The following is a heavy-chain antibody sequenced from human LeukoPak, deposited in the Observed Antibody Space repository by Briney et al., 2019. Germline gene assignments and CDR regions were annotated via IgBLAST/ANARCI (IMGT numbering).Heavy chain of an antibody. CDR3: ARHLGSSNGAYFDY. CDR2: IYYGEST. Sequence: SETLSLTCTLPVGSISSSSYYWAWVRQPPGNGLEWIGCIYYGESTYYKPSLKSRSTIFVATPNNQFFLRLTAVNAATTPWYSCARHLGSSNGAYFDYWGQGPRVTVSS. V-gene: IGHV4-39*01. CDR1: VGSISSSSYY. D-gene: IGHD1-26*01. J-gene: IGHJ4*02.